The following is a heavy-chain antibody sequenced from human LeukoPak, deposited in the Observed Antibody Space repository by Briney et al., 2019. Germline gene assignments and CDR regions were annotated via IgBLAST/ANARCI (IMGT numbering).Heavy chain of an antibody. Sequence: ASVTVSCKASGYTFSSYGIAWVRQAPGQGLEWMGWISGYNGNTNYAQKLQGRVSMTTDTSTTTAYMELRSLTSDDTALYYCARSSLGTITAGPFDYWGQGTLVTVSS. J-gene: IGHJ4*02. CDR2: ISGYNGNT. D-gene: IGHD5-12*01. V-gene: IGHV1-18*01. CDR1: GYTFSSYG. CDR3: ARSSLGTITAGPFDY.